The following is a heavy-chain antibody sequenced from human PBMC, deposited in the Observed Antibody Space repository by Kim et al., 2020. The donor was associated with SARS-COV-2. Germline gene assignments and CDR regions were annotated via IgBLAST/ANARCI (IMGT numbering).Heavy chain of an antibody. CDR3: AKGTVVSKDIFEV. CDR1: GFTFGDYA. V-gene: IGHV3-23*01. D-gene: IGHD2-15*01. CDR2: LSGSGHST. Sequence: GGSLRLSCAASGFTFGDYAMTWVRQAPGKGLEWVSSLSGSGHSTYHAASVMGRFTISRDNARNTLYLQMTSLRAEDTAVYYCAKGTVVSKDIFEVWGRG. J-gene: IGHJ2*01.